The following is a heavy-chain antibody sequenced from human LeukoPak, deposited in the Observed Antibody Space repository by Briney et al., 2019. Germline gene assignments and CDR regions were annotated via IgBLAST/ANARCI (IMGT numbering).Heavy chain of an antibody. CDR3: ARALLSTVVNPLDS. Sequence: PSETLSLICNVSSDPINNYYWTWIRQPAGKGLEWTGRMYSSGITNYSPSLKSRLALSLDTSTKQFFLTLHSVTAADTAVYYCARALLSTVVNPLDSWGQGILVIVSS. CDR2: MYSSGIT. V-gene: IGHV4-4*07. D-gene: IGHD4-23*01. J-gene: IGHJ4*02. CDR1: SDPINNYY.